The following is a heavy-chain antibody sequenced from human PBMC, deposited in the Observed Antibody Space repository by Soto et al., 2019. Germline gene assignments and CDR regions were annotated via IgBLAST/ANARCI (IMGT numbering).Heavy chain of an antibody. CDR3: ARGLAAAGTPFDY. Sequence: QVQLVESGGGVVQPGRSLRLSCAASGSTFSSYGMHWVRQAPGKGLEWVAVIWYDGSNKYYADSVKGRFTISRDNSKNTLYLQMNSLRAEDTAVYYCARGLAAAGTPFDYWGQGTLVTVSS. V-gene: IGHV3-33*01. D-gene: IGHD6-13*01. CDR1: GSTFSSYG. CDR2: IWYDGSNK. J-gene: IGHJ4*02.